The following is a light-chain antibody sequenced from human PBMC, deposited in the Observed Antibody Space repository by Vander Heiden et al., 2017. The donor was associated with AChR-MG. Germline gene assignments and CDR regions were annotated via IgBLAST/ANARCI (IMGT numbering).Light chain of an antibody. J-gene: IGKJ5*01. CDR2: GAS. Sequence: EIVLTQCPGTLPLSPGERATLSCRASQSVSSSYLAWYQQKPGQAPRLLIYGASSRATGIPDRFSGSGYGTDFTLTISRLEPEDFAVYYCQQYGSSPRITFGQGTRLEIK. CDR1: QSVSSSY. V-gene: IGKV3-20*01. CDR3: QQYGSSPRIT.